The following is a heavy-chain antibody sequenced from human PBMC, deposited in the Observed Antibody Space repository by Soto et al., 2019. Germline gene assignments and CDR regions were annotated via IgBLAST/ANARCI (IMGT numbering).Heavy chain of an antibody. CDR2: INRSGST. CDR1: GGSFRSYF. V-gene: IGHV4-34*01. Sequence: PSGSLSLTCAVYGGSFRSYFWGGICQPPGKGLEWIGEINRSGSTNYNPSLKSRVTISVDTSKNQFSLKLSSVTAADTAVYYCASLQVNDCWSGYYTARDYWGQGPLGTVSS. CDR3: ASLQVNDCWSGYYTARDY. J-gene: IGHJ4*02. D-gene: IGHD3-3*01.